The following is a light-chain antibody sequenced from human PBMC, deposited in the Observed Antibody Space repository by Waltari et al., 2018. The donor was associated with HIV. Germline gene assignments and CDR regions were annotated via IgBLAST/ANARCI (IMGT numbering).Light chain of an antibody. CDR1: ASDFGDYTY. CDR3: SSYARNSPWL. Sequence: QSVLTQPASVSGAPGHSITISCTGTASDFGDYTYLSWYQQLPGKAPKLVIYDVTQRPSGISHRFSGSRSGTTASLTISGLQAEDEADYYCSSYARNSPWLFGGGTKLTVL. J-gene: IGLJ2*01. CDR2: DVT. V-gene: IGLV2-14*03.